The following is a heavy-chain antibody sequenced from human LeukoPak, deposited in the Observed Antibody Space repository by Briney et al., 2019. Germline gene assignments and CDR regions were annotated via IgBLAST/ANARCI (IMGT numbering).Heavy chain of an antibody. CDR2: INHSGST. V-gene: IGHV4-34*01. D-gene: IGHD3-10*01. CDR3: ARDPDF. Sequence: SETLSLTCAVYGGSFSGYYWSWIRQPPGKGLEWIGEINHSGSTNYNPSLKSRVTMSVDTSKNQFSLKLSSVTAADTAVYYCARDPDFWGQGTLVTVSS. J-gene: IGHJ4*02. CDR1: GGSFSGYY.